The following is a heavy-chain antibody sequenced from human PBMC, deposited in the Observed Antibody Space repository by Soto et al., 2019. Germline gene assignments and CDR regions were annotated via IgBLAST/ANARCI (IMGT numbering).Heavy chain of an antibody. V-gene: IGHV4-59*01. Sequence: SETLSLTCTVSGGSMSHYHWCWIRQSPGKGLEFIGYPHDSGIINYNPSLMSRVAISLDTSKNQFSLKLTSVTAADTALYYCARTGYGDHFDPWGRGTLVTVSS. D-gene: IGHD5-18*01. CDR1: GGSMSHYH. J-gene: IGHJ5*02. CDR3: ARTGYGDHFDP. CDR2: PHDSGII.